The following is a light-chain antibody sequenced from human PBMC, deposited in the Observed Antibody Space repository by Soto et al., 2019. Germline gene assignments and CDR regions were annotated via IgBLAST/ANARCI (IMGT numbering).Light chain of an antibody. V-gene: IGKV3-20*01. CDR2: GAS. CDR3: QQYGRSPT. CDR1: LTISDNY. J-gene: IGKJ5*01. Sequence: EIVLTHSPGTLSLSPGERATLSCRASLTISDNYLAWYQQKAGQAPRLVIFGASSRATGIPDRFSGSGSATDFTLTISRLEPEDFALYYCQQYGRSPTFGQGTRLEIK.